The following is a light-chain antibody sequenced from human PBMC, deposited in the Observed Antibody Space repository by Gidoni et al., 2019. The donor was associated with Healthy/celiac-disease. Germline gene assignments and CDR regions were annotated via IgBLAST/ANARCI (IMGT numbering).Light chain of an antibody. CDR1: SSEVGGYNY. CDR2: DVS. Sequence: QSALTQPRSVSGSPGQSVTISCTGTSSEVGGYNYVSWYQQHPGKAPKLMIYDVSKRPSWVPDRFSGSKSGNTASLTISGLQAEDEADYYCCSYAGSYPVVFGGGTKLTVL. V-gene: IGLV2-11*01. J-gene: IGLJ2*01. CDR3: CSYAGSYPVV.